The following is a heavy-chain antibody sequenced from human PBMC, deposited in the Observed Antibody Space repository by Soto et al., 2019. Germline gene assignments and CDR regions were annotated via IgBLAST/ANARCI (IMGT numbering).Heavy chain of an antibody. J-gene: IGHJ3*02. CDR3: ARGRAARPVFAFDI. CDR2: IYWSGDE. Sequence: QGTLKESGPTLVKPTQTLTLTCSFSGFSLSTSGVGVGWIRQPPGKALEWLAHIYWSGDEHYRPSLKSRLSITKDTSKTQVVLTMTNMDPVDTATYYCARGRAARPVFAFDIWGQGTMVTFSS. D-gene: IGHD6-6*01. CDR1: GFSLSTSGVG. V-gene: IGHV2-5*01.